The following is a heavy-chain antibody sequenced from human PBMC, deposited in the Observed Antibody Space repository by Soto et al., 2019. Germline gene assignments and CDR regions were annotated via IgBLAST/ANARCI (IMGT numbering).Heavy chain of an antibody. V-gene: IGHV1-69*06. J-gene: IGHJ5*02. CDR2: IIPIFGTA. CDR3: ARDYYDSSGYYYNWFDP. D-gene: IGHD3-22*01. CDR1: GGTFSSYA. Sequence: QVQLVQSGAEVKKPGSSVKVSCKASGGTFSSYAISWVRQAPGQGLEWMGGIIPIFGTANYAQKFQGRVTITADKSTSTAYMELSSLRSEDTAVYYCARDYYDSSGYYYNWFDPWGQGTLATVSS.